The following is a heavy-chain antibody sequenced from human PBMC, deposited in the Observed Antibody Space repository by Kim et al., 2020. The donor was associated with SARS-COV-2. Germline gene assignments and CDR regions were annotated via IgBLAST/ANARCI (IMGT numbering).Heavy chain of an antibody. CDR2: IYYSGST. V-gene: IGHV4-59*01. J-gene: IGHJ6*02. Sequence: SETLSLTCTVSGGSISSYYWSWIRQPPGKGLEWIGYIYYSGSTNYNPSLKSRVTISVDTSKNQFSLKLSSVTAADTAVYYCARGPLYCGGDCYLNYYYYGMDVWGQGTTVTVSS. D-gene: IGHD2-21*02. CDR1: GGSISSYY. CDR3: ARGPLYCGGDCYLNYYYYGMDV.